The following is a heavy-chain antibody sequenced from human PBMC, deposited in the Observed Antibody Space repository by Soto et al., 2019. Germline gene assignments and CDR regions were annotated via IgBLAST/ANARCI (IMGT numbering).Heavy chain of an antibody. J-gene: IGHJ4*02. Sequence: PGGSLRLSCAASGFSFSTYWMSWVRQVPGTGLEWVANIKADGSETYYVDSVRGRFTISRDNAKTSLYLQMNRPRAEDTAVYYCAKGGHIDFCGQGTLVTVSS. D-gene: IGHD3-16*01. CDR3: AKGGHIDF. CDR1: GFSFSTYW. V-gene: IGHV3-7*03. CDR2: IKADGSET.